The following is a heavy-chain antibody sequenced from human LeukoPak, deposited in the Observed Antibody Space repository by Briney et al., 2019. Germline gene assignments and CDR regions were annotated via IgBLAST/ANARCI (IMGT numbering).Heavy chain of an antibody. Sequence: PSQTLSLTCAVSGGSISSGGYSWSWIRQPPGKGLEWIGYIYYSGSTYYNPSLKSRVTISVDTSKNQCSLKLSSVTAADTAVYYCARLGSGSYYNWGQGTLVTVSS. D-gene: IGHD1-26*01. J-gene: IGHJ4*02. CDR1: GGSISSGGYS. V-gene: IGHV4-30-4*07. CDR3: ARLGSGSYYN. CDR2: IYYSGST.